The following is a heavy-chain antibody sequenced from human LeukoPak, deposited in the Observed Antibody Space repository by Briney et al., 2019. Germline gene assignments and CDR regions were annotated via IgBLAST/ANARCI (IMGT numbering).Heavy chain of an antibody. CDR3: ATDLRYSSGYDAFDI. D-gene: IGHD6-19*01. J-gene: IGHJ3*02. Sequence: ASVKVSCKTSGHTLTELSIHWVRQAPGKGLEWMGGFDPDKGETIYAQRLQGRVTMTEDTSTDTAYMELSSLRSEDTAVYYCATDLRYSSGYDAFDIWGQGTMVTVSS. CDR1: GHTLTELS. V-gene: IGHV1-24*01. CDR2: FDPDKGET.